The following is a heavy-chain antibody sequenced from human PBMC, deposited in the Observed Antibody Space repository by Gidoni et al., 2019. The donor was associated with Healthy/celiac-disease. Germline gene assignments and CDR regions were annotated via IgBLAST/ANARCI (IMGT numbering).Heavy chain of an antibody. J-gene: IGHJ4*02. CDR1: GGSFSGYY. D-gene: IGHD3-9*01. Sequence: VQLQQWRAGLVKPSETLSLTCAGYGGSFSGYYWSWIRQPPGKGLEWIGEINHSGSTNYNPSLKSRVTISVDTSKNQFSLKLSSVTAADTAVYYCARGLYDILTGPWGYWGQGTLVTVSS. CDR2: INHSGST. V-gene: IGHV4-34*01. CDR3: ARGLYDILTGPWGY.